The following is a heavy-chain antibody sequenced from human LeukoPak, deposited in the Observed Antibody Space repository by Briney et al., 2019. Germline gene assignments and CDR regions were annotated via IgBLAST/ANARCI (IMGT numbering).Heavy chain of an antibody. D-gene: IGHD6-6*01. CDR1: GYTFTGYY. J-gene: IGHJ5*02. CDR2: INPNSGDT. V-gene: IGHV1-2*02. Sequence: GASVKVSCKASGYTFTGYYMHWLRQAPGQGLEWMGWINPNSGDTNYAQKFQGRVTMTRDTSISTAYMELSSLRSDDTAVYYCARRSTSSRSWFDPWGQGTLVTVSS. CDR3: ARRSTSSRSWFDP.